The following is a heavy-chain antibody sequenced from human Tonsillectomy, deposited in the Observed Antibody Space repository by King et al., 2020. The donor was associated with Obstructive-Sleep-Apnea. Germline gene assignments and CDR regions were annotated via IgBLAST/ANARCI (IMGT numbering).Heavy chain of an antibody. CDR2: ISWNSGSI. CDR1: GFTFDDYA. Sequence: LVQSGGGLVQPGRSLRLSCAASGFTFDDYAMHWVRQAPGKGLEWVSGISWNSGSIGYADSVKGRFTISRDNAKNSLYLQMNSLRAEDTALYYCAKDSNSYGLGDFDYWGQGTLVTVSS. J-gene: IGHJ4*02. CDR3: AKDSNSYGLGDFDY. D-gene: IGHD5-18*01. V-gene: IGHV3-9*01.